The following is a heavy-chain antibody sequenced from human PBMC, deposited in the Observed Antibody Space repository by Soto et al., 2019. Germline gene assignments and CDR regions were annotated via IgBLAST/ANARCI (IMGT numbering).Heavy chain of an antibody. D-gene: IGHD1-1*01. V-gene: IGHV4-59*01. J-gene: IGHJ4*02. CDR1: GGSISSYY. CDR3: ARAWNPGNFDY. Sequence: SETLSLTCTVSGGSISSYYWSWIRQPPGKGLEWIGYIYYSGSTNYNPSLKSRVTISVGTSKNQFSLKLSSVTAADTAVYYCARAWNPGNFDYWGQGTLVTVSS. CDR2: IYYSGST.